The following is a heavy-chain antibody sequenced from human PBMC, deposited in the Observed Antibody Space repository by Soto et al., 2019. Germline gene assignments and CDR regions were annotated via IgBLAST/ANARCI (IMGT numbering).Heavy chain of an antibody. D-gene: IGHD3-10*01. Sequence: QVQLVQPGGEVRKPGASVKVSCKASGYTFTSHGISWVRQAPGQGLEWMGWISAYNGDTNYAQKLQGRVTVTTDRSTSTAYMELRSLRSEDTAVYYCARMVRGSNIDYYHYMDVWGKGTTVTVSS. CDR3: ARMVRGSNIDYYHYMDV. J-gene: IGHJ6*03. CDR1: GYTFTSHG. V-gene: IGHV1-18*01. CDR2: ISAYNGDT.